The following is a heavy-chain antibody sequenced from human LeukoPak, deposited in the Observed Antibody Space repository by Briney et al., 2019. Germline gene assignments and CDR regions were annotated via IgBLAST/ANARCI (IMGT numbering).Heavy chain of an antibody. J-gene: IGHJ6*02. CDR3: ASYITIFGVPPDYYYYGMDV. D-gene: IGHD3-3*01. CDR1: GYTFTGYY. Sequence: GASVKVSCKASGYTFTGYYMHWVRQAPGQGLEWMGWINPNSGGTNYAQKFQGRVTMTRDTSISTAYMELSRLRSDDTAVYYCASYITIFGVPPDYYYYGMDVWGQGTTVTVSS. CDR2: INPNSGGT. V-gene: IGHV1-2*02.